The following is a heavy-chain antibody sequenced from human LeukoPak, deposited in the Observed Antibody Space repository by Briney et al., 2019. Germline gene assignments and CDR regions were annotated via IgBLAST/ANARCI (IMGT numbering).Heavy chain of an antibody. Sequence: PSETLSLTCSVSGGSISSYYWSWIRQPPGKGLEWIGYIYYSGSTNYNPSLKSRVTISVDTSKNQFSLKLSSVTAADTAVYYCATSEEVISRSIDYWGQGTLVTVSS. D-gene: IGHD3-10*01. V-gene: IGHV4-59*12. CDR2: IYYSGST. CDR3: ATSEEVISRSIDY. J-gene: IGHJ4*02. CDR1: GGSISSYY.